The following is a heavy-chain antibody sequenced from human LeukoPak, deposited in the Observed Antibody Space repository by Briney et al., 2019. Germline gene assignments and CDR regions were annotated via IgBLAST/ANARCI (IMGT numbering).Heavy chain of an antibody. CDR2: ISGSGGST. V-gene: IGHV3-23*01. CDR3: AKGDSIAVAGTGVDY. J-gene: IGHJ4*02. Sequence: PGGSLRLSCAASGFTFSSYAMSWVRQAPGKGLEWVSAISGSGGSTYYADSVKGRFTISRDSFKSKVYLQMNSLRAEDTAVYYCAKGDSIAVAGTGVDYWGQGTLVTVSS. D-gene: IGHD6-19*01. CDR1: GFTFSSYA.